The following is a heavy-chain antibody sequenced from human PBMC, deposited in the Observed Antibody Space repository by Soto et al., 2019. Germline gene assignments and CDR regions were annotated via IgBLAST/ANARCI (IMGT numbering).Heavy chain of an antibody. D-gene: IGHD1-1*01. CDR2: ISAHNGNT. J-gene: IGHJ4*02. Sequence: QVHLVQSGAEVKKPGASVKVSCKGSGYTFTSYGITWVRQTPGQGLEWMGWISAHNGNTDYAQRLQGRVTVTRDTSTSTAYMELRSLRSDDTAVYYCARGRYGDYWGQGALVTVSS. CDR1: GYTFTSYG. CDR3: ARGRYGDY. V-gene: IGHV1-18*01.